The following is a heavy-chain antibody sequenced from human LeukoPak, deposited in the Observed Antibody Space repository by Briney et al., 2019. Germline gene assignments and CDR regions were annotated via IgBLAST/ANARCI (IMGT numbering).Heavy chain of an antibody. D-gene: IGHD4-11*01. CDR3: ARESQSASSWDSNFDY. V-gene: IGHV3-48*03. Sequence: GGSLRLSCAASGFTFSSYEMHWVRQPPGKGLEWVSYISSSDSTIYYADSVKGRFTISRDNAKNSLYLQMNSLRAEDTAVYYCARESQSASSWDSNFDYWGQGTFVTVSS. J-gene: IGHJ4*02. CDR2: ISSSDSTI. CDR1: GFTFSSYE.